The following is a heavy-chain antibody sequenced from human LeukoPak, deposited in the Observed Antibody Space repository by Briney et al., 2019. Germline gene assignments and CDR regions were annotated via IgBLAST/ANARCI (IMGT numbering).Heavy chain of an antibody. D-gene: IGHD1-1*01. J-gene: IGHJ5*02. CDR3: ARGLWYNWNDDSPRRFDP. Sequence: AETLSLTCAVYGGSSSGYYWSWIRQPPGKGLEWIGEINHSGSTNYNPSLKSRVTISVDTSKNQFSLKLSSVTAADTAVYYCARGLWYNWNDDSPRRFDPWGQGTLVTVSS. V-gene: IGHV4-34*01. CDR2: INHSGST. CDR1: GGSSSGYY.